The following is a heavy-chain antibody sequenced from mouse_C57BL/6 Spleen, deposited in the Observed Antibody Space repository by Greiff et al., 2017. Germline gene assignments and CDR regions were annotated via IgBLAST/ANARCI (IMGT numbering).Heavy chain of an antibody. CDR1: GFTFSSYA. D-gene: IGHD4-1*01. Sequence: EVNVVESGGGLVKPGGSLKLSCAASGFTFSSYAMSWVRQTPEKRLEWVATISDGGSYTYYPDNVKGRFTISRDNAKNNLYLQMSHLKSEDTAMYYCAREITGYYYAMDYWGQGTSVTVSS. J-gene: IGHJ4*01. V-gene: IGHV5-4*01. CDR3: AREITGYYYAMDY. CDR2: ISDGGSYT.